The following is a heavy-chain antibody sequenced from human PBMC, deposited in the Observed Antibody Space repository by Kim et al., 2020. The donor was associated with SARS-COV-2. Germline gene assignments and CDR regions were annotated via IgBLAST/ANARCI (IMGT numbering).Heavy chain of an antibody. Sequence: SETLSLTCTVSGGSISSSSYYWGWIRQPPGKGLEWIGSIYYSGSTYYNPSLKSRVTISVDTSKNQFSLKLSSVTAADTAVYYCARDFSFDILTGYMAFGWFDPWGQGALVTVSS. CDR3: ARDFSFDILTGYMAFGWFDP. V-gene: IGHV4-39*07. CDR1: GGSISSSSYY. D-gene: IGHD3-9*01. J-gene: IGHJ5*02. CDR2: IYYSGST.